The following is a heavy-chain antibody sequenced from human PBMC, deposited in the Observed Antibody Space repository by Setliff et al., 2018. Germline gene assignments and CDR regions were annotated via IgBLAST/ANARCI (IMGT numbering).Heavy chain of an antibody. CDR1: GFTFSTYS. V-gene: IGHV3-23*01. D-gene: IGHD1-26*01. Sequence: GSLRLSCAASGFTFSTYSMSWVRQAPGKGLEWVSRITGSGGGTYYADSVKGRFTISRDNSKNTVYLQMNNLRAEDTAVYYCAKGLRSGSTTQPFDWGQGTLVTVSS. J-gene: IGHJ4*02. CDR2: ITGSGGGT. CDR3: AKGLRSGSTTQPFD.